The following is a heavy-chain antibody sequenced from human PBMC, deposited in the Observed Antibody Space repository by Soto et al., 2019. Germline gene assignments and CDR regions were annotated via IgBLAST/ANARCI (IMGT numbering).Heavy chain of an antibody. CDR1: GFTVSSYY. CDR3: AREDYYYGMDV. Sequence: EVQLVESGGGLIQPGGSLRLSCAASGFTVSSYYMTWVRQAPGKGLEWVSLIYSGGNTYYADSVKGRFTISRDNSKNTLHLRMNSLRVEDTAVYYCAREDYYYGMDVWGQGTTVTVSS. V-gene: IGHV3-53*01. J-gene: IGHJ6*02. CDR2: IYSGGNT.